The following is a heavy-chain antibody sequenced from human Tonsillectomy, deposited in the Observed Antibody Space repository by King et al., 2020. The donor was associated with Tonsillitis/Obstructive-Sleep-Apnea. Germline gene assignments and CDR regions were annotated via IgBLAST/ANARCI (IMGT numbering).Heavy chain of an antibody. V-gene: IGHV3-66*01. CDR3: ATSPISPSRPFDY. Sequence: VHLVESGGGLVQPGGSLRLSCAASGFSVSTNYMSWVRQAPGKGLEWVSTIYSDGGGGDTFYADSVTDRFTISRDSSRNTLYLEKTGLRPEDTAVFYCATSPISPSRPFDYWGQGTLVTVSS. CDR1: GFSVSTNY. D-gene: IGHD2-2*01. CDR2: IYSDGGGGDT. J-gene: IGHJ4*02.